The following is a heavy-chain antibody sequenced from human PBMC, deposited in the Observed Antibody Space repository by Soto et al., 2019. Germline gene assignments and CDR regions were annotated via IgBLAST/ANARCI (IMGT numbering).Heavy chain of an antibody. CDR3: AAKDYGGRRGYYYGMDV. CDR1: GGTFSRYA. CDR2: IVVGSGNT. D-gene: IGHD4-17*01. Sequence: ASVKVSCKASGGTFSRYAISWVRQARGQRLEWIGWIVVGSGNTNYAQKFQERVTITRDMSTSTAYMELSSLRSEDTAVYYCAAKDYGGRRGYYYGMDVWGQGTTVTVSS. J-gene: IGHJ6*02. V-gene: IGHV1-58*02.